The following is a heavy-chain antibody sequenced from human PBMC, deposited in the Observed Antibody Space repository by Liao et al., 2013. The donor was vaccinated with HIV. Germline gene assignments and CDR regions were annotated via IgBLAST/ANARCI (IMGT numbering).Heavy chain of an antibody. CDR2: IYYSGST. J-gene: IGHJ1*01. V-gene: IGHV4-39*02. Sequence: QLQLQESGPGLVKPSETLSLACNVSGGSISGKTYYWGWIRQPPGQRLEWIASIYYSGSTYYNPSLGSRGTISVETSKNLFSLRLRSLTAADTAVYYCARGATVVRGDPPFVDWADGSTSVTRPSFQ. D-gene: IGHD3-10*01. CDR3: ARGATVVRGDPPFVDWADGSTSVTRPSFQ. CDR1: GGSISGKTYY.